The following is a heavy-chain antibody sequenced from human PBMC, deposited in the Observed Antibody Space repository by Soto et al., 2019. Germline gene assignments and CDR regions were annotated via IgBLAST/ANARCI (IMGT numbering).Heavy chain of an antibody. Sequence: ASVKVSCKAPGFPFTTYGFSWVRRAPGQGLEWMGWISAYNGNRNYAQKFQGRVTMTTDTSTSTVYMELRSLTSDDTAVYYCAKDPPIPGSLRGTPLMDVWGQGTTLTVSS. CDR2: ISAYNGNR. V-gene: IGHV1-18*04. CDR1: GFPFTTYG. J-gene: IGHJ6*02. D-gene: IGHD2-15*01. CDR3: AKDPPIPGSLRGTPLMDV.